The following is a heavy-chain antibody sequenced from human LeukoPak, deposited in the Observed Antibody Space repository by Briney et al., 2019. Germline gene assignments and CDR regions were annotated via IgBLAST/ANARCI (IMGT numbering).Heavy chain of an antibody. D-gene: IGHD5-12*01. Sequence: SESLSLTCTVSGASLIVFYCSWIRQPPRGGLEWSGYIDHSGSTNYRPSLGGRVTLSLDTSKNEFSLKVNSVTAADTAVYYCVRIGSAYCYGLDVWGQGTTATVS. CDR3: VRIGSAYCYGLDV. CDR1: GASLIVFY. J-gene: IGHJ6*02. V-gene: IGHV4-59*01. CDR2: IDHSGST.